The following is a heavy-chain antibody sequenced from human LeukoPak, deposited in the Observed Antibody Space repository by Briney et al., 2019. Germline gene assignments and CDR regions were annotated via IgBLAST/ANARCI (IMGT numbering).Heavy chain of an antibody. J-gene: IGHJ4*02. Sequence: SETLSLTCAVHGGSFSGYYWSWIRQPPGKGLEWIGEINHSGSTNYNPSLKSRVTISVDTSKNQFSLKLSSVTAADTAVYYCARGFPTLGYCSGGSCYSLDYWGQGTPVTVSS. D-gene: IGHD2-15*01. CDR2: INHSGST. CDR3: ARGFPTLGYCSGGSCYSLDY. CDR1: GGSFSGYY. V-gene: IGHV4-34*01.